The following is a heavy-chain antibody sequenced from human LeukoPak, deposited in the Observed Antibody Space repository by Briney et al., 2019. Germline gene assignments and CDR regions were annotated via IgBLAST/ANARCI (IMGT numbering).Heavy chain of an antibody. J-gene: IGHJ6*02. D-gene: IGHD2-2*01. Sequence: GASVKVSCKASGYTFTGYYMHWVRQAPGQGLEWMGWINPNSGGTNYAQKFQGRVTITADESTSTAYMELSSLRSEDTAAYYCASGDIVVVPAAIGHASYYYYGMDVWGQGTTVTVSS. CDR1: GYTFTGYY. V-gene: IGHV1-2*02. CDR3: ASGDIVVVPAAIGHASYYYYGMDV. CDR2: INPNSGGT.